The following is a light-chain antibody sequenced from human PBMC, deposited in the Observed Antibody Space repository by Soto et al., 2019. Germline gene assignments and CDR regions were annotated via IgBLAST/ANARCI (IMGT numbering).Light chain of an antibody. J-gene: IGKJ1*01. V-gene: IGKV1-5*03. CDR1: QSISSW. CDR2: KAS. CDR3: QHYNSYSEA. Sequence: DVQMTQSPSTLSSSFGDRVTLTCRASQSISSWLAWYQQKPGKAPKLLIYKASTLKSGVPSRFSGSGSGTEFTLTISSLQPDDFATYYCQHYNSYSEAFGQGTKVDIK.